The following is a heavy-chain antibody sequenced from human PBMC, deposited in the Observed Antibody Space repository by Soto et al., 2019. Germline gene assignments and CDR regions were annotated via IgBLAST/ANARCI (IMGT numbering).Heavy chain of an antibody. Sequence: YDIKWVRKATGQGLEWMGWMNPNSGNTGYAQKFQGRVTMTRNTSISTAYMELSSLRSEDTAVYYYGCDNWSDVPPVAFDIW. V-gene: IGHV1-8*01. CDR3: GCDNWSDVPPVAFDI. J-gene: IGHJ3*02. CDR2: MNPNSGNT. CDR1: YD. D-gene: IGHD1-20*01.